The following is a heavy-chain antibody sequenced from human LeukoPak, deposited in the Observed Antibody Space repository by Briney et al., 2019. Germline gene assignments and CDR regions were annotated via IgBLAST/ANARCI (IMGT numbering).Heavy chain of an antibody. V-gene: IGHV4-30-4*01. Sequence: SETLSLTCTVSGGSISSGDYYWSWIRQPPGTGLEWIGYIYYSGSTYYNPSLKSRVTISVDTSKNQFSLKLSSVTAAVTAVYYCAREDYGDSQPFDYWGQGTLVTVSS. J-gene: IGHJ4*02. CDR1: GGSISSGDYY. CDR2: IYYSGST. CDR3: AREDYGDSQPFDY. D-gene: IGHD4-17*01.